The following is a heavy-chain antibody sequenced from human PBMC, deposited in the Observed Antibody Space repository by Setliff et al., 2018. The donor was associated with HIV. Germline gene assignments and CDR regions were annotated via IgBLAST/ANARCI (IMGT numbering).Heavy chain of an antibody. J-gene: IGHJ5*02. CDR2: IYYGGTT. D-gene: IGHD6-13*01. Sequence: SETLSLTCTVSGGSIRSIDYFWGWIRQPPGEGLEWLGNIGNIYYGGTTYYNPSLKGRITISVFTSSRQLSLTLTSVTPADTAVYYCARLRAAGTVHYFDPWGQGTQVTVSS. CDR3: ARLRAAGTVHYFDP. V-gene: IGHV4-39*01. CDR1: GGSIRSIDYF.